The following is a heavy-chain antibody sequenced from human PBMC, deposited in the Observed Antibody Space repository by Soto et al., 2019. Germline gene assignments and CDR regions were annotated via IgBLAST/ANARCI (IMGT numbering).Heavy chain of an antibody. CDR2: ISGSGGST. CDR3: AKDFRFDIWTGQYYFDC. CDR1: GFTFRSYA. Sequence: GGSLRLSCAASGFTFRSYAMSWVRQAPGKGLEWVTSISGSGGSTYYADSAKGRFTISRDSPKNTLYLQMNSLRAEDTAVYYCAKDFRFDIWTGQYYFDCWGQGTLVTVSS. J-gene: IGHJ4*02. V-gene: IGHV3-23*01. D-gene: IGHD3-9*01.